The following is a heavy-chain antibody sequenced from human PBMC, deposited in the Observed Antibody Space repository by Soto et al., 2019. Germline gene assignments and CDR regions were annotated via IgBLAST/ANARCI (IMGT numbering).Heavy chain of an antibody. Sequence: PSETLSLTCGVYGGSFSGYYWTWIRQSPGKGLEWIGEINHSGGTNYNSSLKSRVTISVDTSKNQLSLNLYSVTAADTAVYYCARDRQYYQFWSGYQNERPYGMDVWGQGTTVSVSS. CDR1: GGSFSGYY. D-gene: IGHD3-3*02. J-gene: IGHJ6*02. CDR2: INHSGGT. V-gene: IGHV4-34*01. CDR3: ARDRQYYQFWSGYQNERPYGMDV.